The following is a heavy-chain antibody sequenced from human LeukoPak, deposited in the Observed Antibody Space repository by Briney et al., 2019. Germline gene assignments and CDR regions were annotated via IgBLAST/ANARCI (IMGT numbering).Heavy chain of an antibody. CDR1: GFTFDDYG. V-gene: IGHV3-20*04. CDR2: INWNGGST. J-gene: IGHJ4*02. Sequence: GGSLRLSCAASGFTFDDYGMSWVRQAPGKGLEWVSGINWNGGSTGYADSVKGRFTISRDNAKNSLYLQMNSLRAEDTALYYCARGVYSYGSPIYYFDYWGQGTLVTVSS. D-gene: IGHD5-18*01. CDR3: ARGVYSYGSPIYYFDY.